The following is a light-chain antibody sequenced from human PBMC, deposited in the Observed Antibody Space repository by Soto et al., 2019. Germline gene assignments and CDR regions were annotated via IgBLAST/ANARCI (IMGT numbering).Light chain of an antibody. CDR1: SSDIGGYNF. J-gene: IGLJ2*01. CDR2: DVS. V-gene: IGLV2-11*01. Sequence: QSVLTQTRSVSGSPGQSVTISCTGTSSDIGGYNFVSWYQQHPGKAPKVMLYDVSKRPSGVPDRFSGSKSGNTASLTISGLQADDEADYYCCSYAGSYTLVFGGGTKLTVL. CDR3: CSYAGSYTLV.